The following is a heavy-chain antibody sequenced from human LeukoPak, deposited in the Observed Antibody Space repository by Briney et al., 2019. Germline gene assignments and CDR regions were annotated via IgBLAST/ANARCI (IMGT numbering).Heavy chain of an antibody. D-gene: IGHD5-24*01. Sequence: SETLSLTCAVYGGSFSGYYWSWIRQPPGKGLEWIGYIYYSGSTSYNPSLKSRVTISVDTSKNQFSLQVSSVTAADTAVYYCARHPPIQFDSGPVDYWGQGTLVTVSS. CDR1: GGSFSGYY. J-gene: IGHJ4*02. CDR3: ARHPPIQFDSGPVDY. V-gene: IGHV4-59*08. CDR2: IYYSGST.